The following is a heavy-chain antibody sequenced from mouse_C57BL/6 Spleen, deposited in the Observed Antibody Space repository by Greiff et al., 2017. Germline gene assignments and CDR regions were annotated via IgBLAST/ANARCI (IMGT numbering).Heavy chain of an antibody. CDR2: IYPRSGNT. D-gene: IGHD1-2*01. V-gene: IGHV1-81*01. CDR3: AREVTTAVGGYFDV. CDR1: GYTFTSYG. Sequence: VQLQQSGAELARPGASVKLSCKASGYTFTSYGISWVKQRTGQGLEWIGEIYPRSGNTYYNEKFKGKATLTADKSSSTAYMELRSLTSEDSAVYFCAREVTTAVGGYFDVWGTGTTVTVSS. J-gene: IGHJ1*03.